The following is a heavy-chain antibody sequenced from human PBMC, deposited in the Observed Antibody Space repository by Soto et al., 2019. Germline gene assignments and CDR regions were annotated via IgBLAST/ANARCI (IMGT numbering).Heavy chain of an antibody. D-gene: IGHD1-26*01. J-gene: IGHJ4*02. Sequence: QVQLVQSGAEVRKPGSSVNVSCKASGTTLSTHGIHWVRQAPGQGLEWMGGFVPMFSSSNYAQKFQGRLTIVADESTDSVYMELNSLRVDDSAIYYCARTGGTYYFDHWGQGTLVTVSS. V-gene: IGHV1-69*01. CDR1: GTTLSTHG. CDR2: FVPMFSSS. CDR3: ARTGGTYYFDH.